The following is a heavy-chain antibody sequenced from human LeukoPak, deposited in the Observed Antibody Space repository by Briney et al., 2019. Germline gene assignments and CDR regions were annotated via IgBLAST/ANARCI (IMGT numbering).Heavy chain of an antibody. CDR3: ARDVGATPGWFDP. CDR1: GYTFTGYY. D-gene: IGHD1-26*01. J-gene: IGHJ5*02. Sequence: ASVKVSCKASGYTFTGYYMHWVRQAPGQGLEWMGWINPNSGGTNYAQKFQGRVTMTRDTSISTAYMELSRLRSDDTAVYYCARDVGATPGWFDPWGQGALVTVSS. CDR2: INPNSGGT. V-gene: IGHV1-2*02.